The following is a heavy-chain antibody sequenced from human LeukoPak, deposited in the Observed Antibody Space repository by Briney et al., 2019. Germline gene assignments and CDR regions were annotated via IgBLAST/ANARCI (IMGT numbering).Heavy chain of an antibody. CDR1: GGSISSYY. D-gene: IGHD4-17*01. J-gene: IGHJ3*02. V-gene: IGHV4-59*01. CDR2: IYYSGST. Sequence: SETLSLTCTVSGGSISSYYWSWIRQPPGKGLEWIGYIYYSGSTNYNPSLKSRVTISVDTSKNQFSLKLSSVTAADTAVYYCASEGARATVFAFDIWGQGTMVTVSS. CDR3: ASEGARATVFAFDI.